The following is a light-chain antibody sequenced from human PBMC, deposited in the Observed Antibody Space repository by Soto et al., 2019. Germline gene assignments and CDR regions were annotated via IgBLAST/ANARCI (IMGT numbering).Light chain of an antibody. CDR1: PSVTTN. V-gene: IGKV3-11*01. CDR3: QQRGTWPPLYT. J-gene: IGKJ3*01. Sequence: EIVLTQSPATLSLSPGERATLSCRASPSVTTNFAWYQQKPGQAPRLLIYDTSNRAPGIPARFSGSGYGTDFTLTISSLEPEDFAVYYCQQRGTWPPLYTFGPGTNVEIK. CDR2: DTS.